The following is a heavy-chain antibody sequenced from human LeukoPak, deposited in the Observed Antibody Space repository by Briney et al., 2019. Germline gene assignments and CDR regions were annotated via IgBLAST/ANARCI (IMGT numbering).Heavy chain of an antibody. CDR2: ISDSGTTV. V-gene: IGHV3-11*01. CDR3: VRAAGGAAAGDFDY. D-gene: IGHD6-13*01. J-gene: IGHJ4*02. Sequence: KPGGSLRLSCAASGFTLSAYYMTWIRQAPGEGLQWVSYISDSGTTVEYTDSVKGRFTISRDNAKNSLYLQMSSLRAEDTAFYYCVRAAGGAAAGDFDYWGQGTLVTVSS. CDR1: GFTLSAYY.